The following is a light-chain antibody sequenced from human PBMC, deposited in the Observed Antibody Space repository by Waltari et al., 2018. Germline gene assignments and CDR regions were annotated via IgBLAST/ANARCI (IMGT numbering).Light chain of an antibody. CDR2: LNTDGSH. CDR3: QTWDTDSYVI. Sequence: QLVLTQSPSASASLGASVKLTCTLSSGHSPYAIAWHPQQPEKGPRYLMKLNTDGSHNEGDGIPDRFSGSSSGAERYLTISSLQSKDEADYYCQTWDTDSYVIFGGGTKLTVL. J-gene: IGLJ2*01. V-gene: IGLV4-69*01. CDR1: SGHSPYA.